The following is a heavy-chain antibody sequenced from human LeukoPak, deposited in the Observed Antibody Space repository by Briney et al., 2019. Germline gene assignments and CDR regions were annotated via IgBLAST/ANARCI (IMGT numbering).Heavy chain of an antibody. J-gene: IGHJ4*02. D-gene: IGHD1-26*01. V-gene: IGHV4-39*01. CDR1: GDSISSSDYY. CDR2: ISYSGST. CDR3: ARGSRRLADFHY. Sequence: SETLSLTRTVSGDSISSSDYYWGWIRQPPGKGLGWIGTISYSGSTYYNPSLQSRVTISVDTSKNQFSLELSSVTAADTAVYYCARGSRRLADFHYWGQGTLVTVSS.